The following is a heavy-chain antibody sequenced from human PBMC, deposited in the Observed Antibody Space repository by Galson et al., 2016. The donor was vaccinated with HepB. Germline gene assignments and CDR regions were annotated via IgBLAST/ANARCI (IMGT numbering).Heavy chain of an antibody. CDR3: AKDRRSGSTYYYYYTYYYYYGMDV. D-gene: IGHD3-3*01. Sequence: SLRLSCAASGFTFDDYTMHWVRQAPGKGLEWVSLISWDGGSTYSADSVKGRFTISRDNSKNSLYLQLNSLRTEDTALYYCAKDRRSGSTYYYYYTYYYYYGMDVWGQGTTVTVSS. CDR2: ISWDGGST. V-gene: IGHV3-43*01. J-gene: IGHJ6*02. CDR1: GFTFDDYT.